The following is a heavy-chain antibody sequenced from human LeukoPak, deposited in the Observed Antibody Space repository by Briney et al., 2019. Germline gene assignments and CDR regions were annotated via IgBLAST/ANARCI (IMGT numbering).Heavy chain of an antibody. J-gene: IGHJ4*02. V-gene: IGHV1-58*02. CDR2: IVVGSGNT. Sequence: SVKVSCKASGFTFTSSAMQWVRQARGQRLEWIGWIVVGSGNTNYAQKIQERVTITRDMSTSTAYMELSSLRSEDTAVYYCAAWGRGRYSSSSYFDYWGQGTLVTVSS. CDR1: GFTFTSSA. CDR3: AAWGRGRYSSSSYFDY. D-gene: IGHD6-6*01.